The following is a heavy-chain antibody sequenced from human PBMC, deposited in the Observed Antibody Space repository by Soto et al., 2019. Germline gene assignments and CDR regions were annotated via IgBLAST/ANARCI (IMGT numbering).Heavy chain of an antibody. V-gene: IGHV1-3*04. CDR1: GYTLTTYA. J-gene: IGHJ4*02. CDR3: ARNVVGTTRLDY. D-gene: IGHD5-12*01. Sequence: ASVKVSCKASGYTLTTYAIHWVRQAPGQSLEWVGWINTDNDNTKYSQKLQGRVTITSDTSASAAYMELSSLRSEDTAVYYCARNVVGTTRLDYWGQGTLVTVSS. CDR2: INTDNDNT.